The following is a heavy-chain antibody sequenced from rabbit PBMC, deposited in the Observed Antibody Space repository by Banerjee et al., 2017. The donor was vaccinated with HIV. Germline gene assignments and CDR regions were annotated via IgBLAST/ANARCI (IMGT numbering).Heavy chain of an antibody. CDR2: INTSSGNT. D-gene: IGHD6-1*01. V-gene: IGHV1S40*01. Sequence: QSLEESGGDLVKPEGSLTLTCTASGFSFSNKYVMCWVRQAPGKGLEWIGCINTSSGNTVYASWAKGRFTISKTSSTSVTLQMTSLTAADTATYFCARGYGGYGWTTRLALWGPGTLVTVS. CDR1: GFSFSNKYV. J-gene: IGHJ3*01. CDR3: ARGYGGYGWTTRLAL.